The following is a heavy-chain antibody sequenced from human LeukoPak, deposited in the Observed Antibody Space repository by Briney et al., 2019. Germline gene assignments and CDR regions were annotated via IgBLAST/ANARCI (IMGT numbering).Heavy chain of an antibody. CDR3: ARGRSFSSGWYAYYFDY. CDR1: GFTFSSYS. J-gene: IGHJ4*02. V-gene: IGHV3-48*02. Sequence: GGSLRLSCAASGFTFSSYSMNWVRQAPGKGLEWVSYISSSSSTIYYADSVKGRFTISRDNAKNSLYLQMNSLRDEDTAVYYCARGRSFSSGWYAYYFDYWGQGTLVTVSS. D-gene: IGHD6-19*01. CDR2: ISSSSSTI.